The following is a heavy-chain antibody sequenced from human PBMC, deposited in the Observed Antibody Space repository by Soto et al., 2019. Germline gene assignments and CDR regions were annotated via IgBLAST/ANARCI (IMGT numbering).Heavy chain of an antibody. Sequence: QVQLVQSGGEEKKPGASVKVSCKASGYDFIDHGISWVRQARGQGLEWMGWINSYNGDTKYARKYQDRITLTKDKSTRTVDMEPTSLRSDDTAVYYCARHQWLKVPAVVGDKFDSWGQGPLVTVSS. CDR3: ARHQWLKVPAVVGDKFDS. D-gene: IGHD6-19*01. CDR1: GYDFIDHG. V-gene: IGHV1-18*04. CDR2: INSYNGDT. J-gene: IGHJ5*01.